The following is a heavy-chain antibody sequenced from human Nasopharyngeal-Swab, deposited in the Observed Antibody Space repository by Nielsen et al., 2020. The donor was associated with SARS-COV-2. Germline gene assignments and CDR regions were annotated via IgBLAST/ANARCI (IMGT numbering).Heavy chain of an antibody. D-gene: IGHD3-9*01. Sequence: GESLKISCAASGFTFSDYYMSWIRQAPGKGLEWVSYISSSSSYTNYADSVKGRFTISSDNARHPLYLQMNRLRAVDTGVYYCASSPGDILTGYYLWGQGTLVTVSS. CDR1: GFTFSDYY. CDR3: ASSPGDILTGYYL. J-gene: IGHJ4*02. CDR2: ISSSSSYT. V-gene: IGHV3-11*06.